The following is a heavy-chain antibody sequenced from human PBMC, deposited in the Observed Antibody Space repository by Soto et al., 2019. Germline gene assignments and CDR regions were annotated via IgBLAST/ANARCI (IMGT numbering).Heavy chain of an antibody. D-gene: IGHD3-3*01. CDR1: GYSFSTYA. CDR2: ITPNNGYT. J-gene: IGHJ5*02. V-gene: IGHV1-18*01. Sequence: QLQLMQSGGEAKNPGASVKVSCEASGYSFSTYAISWLRQAPGQGLEWMGLITPNNGYTNYAQKFQGRLILTTDIPSSTAYMELTSLRYDDTAMYYCATSYDSGFEPWGQGTLVSVS. CDR3: ATSYDSGFEP.